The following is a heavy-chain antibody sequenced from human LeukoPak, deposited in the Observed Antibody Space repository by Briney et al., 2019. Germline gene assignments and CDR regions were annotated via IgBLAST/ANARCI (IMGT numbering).Heavy chain of an antibody. Sequence: SETLSLTCTVSGGSISSGSYYWSWIRQPAGKGLEWIGRIYTSGSTNYNPSLKSRVTISVDTSKNQFSLILSSATAADTAVYYCARGSGYYYVRPFDYWGQGTLVTVSS. CDR1: GGSISSGSYY. V-gene: IGHV4-61*02. D-gene: IGHD3-22*01. CDR3: ARGSGYYYVRPFDY. J-gene: IGHJ4*02. CDR2: IYTSGST.